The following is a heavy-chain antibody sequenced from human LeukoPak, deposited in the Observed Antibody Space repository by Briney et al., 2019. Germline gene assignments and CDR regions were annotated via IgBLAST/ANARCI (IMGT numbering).Heavy chain of an antibody. D-gene: IGHD3-10*01. J-gene: IGHJ6*02. Sequence: PGGSLRLSCAASGFIFSSYNMNWVRQAPGQGLEWGSYISTSSVIYYADAVKGRFTISRDDAKNSLYLKMNSLRDEDTAVYYCARVRGVHYDIDVWGQGTTVTVSS. CDR2: ISTSSVI. CDR1: GFIFSSYN. CDR3: ARVRGVHYDIDV. V-gene: IGHV3-48*02.